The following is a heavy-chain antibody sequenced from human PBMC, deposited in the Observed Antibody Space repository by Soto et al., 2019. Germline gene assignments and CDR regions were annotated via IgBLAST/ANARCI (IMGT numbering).Heavy chain of an antibody. CDR2: IIPIFGTA. CDR1: GGTFSSYA. V-gene: IGHV1-69*01. CDR3: VRSSTSFISTNWFDP. Sequence: SVKVSCKASGGTFSSYAISCVRQAPGQGLEWMGGIIPIFGTADYAQKFQGRVTITADESTSTAYMELSSLRSEDTAVYYCVRSSTSFISTNWFDPWGQGTLVTVSS. J-gene: IGHJ5*02. D-gene: IGHD2-2*01.